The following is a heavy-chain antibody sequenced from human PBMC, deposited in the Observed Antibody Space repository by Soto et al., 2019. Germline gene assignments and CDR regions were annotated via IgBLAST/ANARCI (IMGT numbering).Heavy chain of an antibody. CDR1: GGSISSYY. Sequence: SETLSLTCTVSGGSISSYYWSWIRQPPGKGLEWIGYIYYSGSTNYNPSLKSRVTISVDTSKNQFSLKLSSVTAADTAVYYCARDYYSNYVRLGLKYYYYYGMDVWGQGTTVTVSS. CDR3: ARDYYSNYVRLGLKYYYYYGMDV. CDR2: IYYSGST. D-gene: IGHD4-4*01. J-gene: IGHJ6*02. V-gene: IGHV4-59*01.